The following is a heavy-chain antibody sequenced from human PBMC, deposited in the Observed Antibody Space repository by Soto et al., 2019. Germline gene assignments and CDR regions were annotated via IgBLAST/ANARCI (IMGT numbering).Heavy chain of an antibody. CDR2: SRDKPQGYST. V-gene: IGHV3-72*01. J-gene: IGHJ4*02. CDR3: VRATYFSDSSGYTRCLDY. CDR1: GFTLSYHY. Sequence: GGSLRLSCAGSGFTLSYHYIDWVRQAPGKGLEWVGRSRDKPQGYSTAYAASVKGRFITSRDESKNSAYLQMNSLRTEDTAVYYCVRATYFSDSSGYTRCLDYWGQGTLVTVSS. D-gene: IGHD3-22*01.